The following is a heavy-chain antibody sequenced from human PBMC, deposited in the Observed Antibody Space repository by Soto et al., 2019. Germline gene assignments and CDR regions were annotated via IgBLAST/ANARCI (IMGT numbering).Heavy chain of an antibody. V-gene: IGHV4-59*01. Sequence: PSETLSLTCTVSGGSISSYYWSWFRQPPGKGLEWIGYIYYSGSTNYNPSLKSRVTISVDTSKNQFSLKLSSVTAADTAVYYCARARAAAYHYYYYYMDVWGKGTTVTVSS. CDR2: IYYSGST. CDR1: GGSISSYY. J-gene: IGHJ6*03. CDR3: ARARAAAYHYYYYYMDV. D-gene: IGHD6-13*01.